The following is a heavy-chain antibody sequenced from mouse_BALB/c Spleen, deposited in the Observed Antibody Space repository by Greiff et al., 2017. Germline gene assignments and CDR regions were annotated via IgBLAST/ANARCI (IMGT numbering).Heavy chain of an antibody. CDR1: GFTFSSYA. D-gene: IGHD2-10*02. J-gene: IGHJ3*01. CDR3: ARECGNYWFAY. CDR2: ISSGGSN. V-gene: IGHV5-6-5*01. Sequence: EVKLVESGGGLVKPGGSLKLSCAASGFTFSSYAMSWVRQTPEKRLEWVASISSGGSNYYPDSVKGRFTISSDNARNILYLQMSSLRSKDTAMYYCARECGNYWFAYWGQGTLVTVAA.